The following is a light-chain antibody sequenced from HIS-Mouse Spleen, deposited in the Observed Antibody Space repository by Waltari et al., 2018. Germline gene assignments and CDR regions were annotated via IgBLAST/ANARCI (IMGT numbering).Light chain of an antibody. V-gene: IGKV4-1*01. Sequence: DIVMTQSPDSLAGSLGERATINCKSSQSGLYSSNNKNYLAWYQQKPGRPPKLLIYWASTRESGVPDRFSGSGSGTDFTLTISSLQAEDVAVYYCQQYYSTPWTFGQGTKVEIK. CDR2: WAS. CDR1: QSGLYSSNNKNY. CDR3: QQYYSTPWT. J-gene: IGKJ1*01.